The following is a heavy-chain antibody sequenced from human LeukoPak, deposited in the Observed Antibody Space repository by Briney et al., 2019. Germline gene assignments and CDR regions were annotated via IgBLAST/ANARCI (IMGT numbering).Heavy chain of an antibody. CDR1: GFTYSNYG. Sequence: PGGSLRLSCAASGFTYSNYGMHWVRHAPGKGREWVAVISHDDTYRYCADSLKGRFTISRDNSKNTLYLQMNSLRVEDTAVYYCTRDVTVTTDNSFDPWGQGTLVTVSS. J-gene: IGHJ5*02. V-gene: IGHV3-33*05. CDR3: TRDVTVTTDNSFDP. CDR2: ISHDDTYR. D-gene: IGHD4-17*01.